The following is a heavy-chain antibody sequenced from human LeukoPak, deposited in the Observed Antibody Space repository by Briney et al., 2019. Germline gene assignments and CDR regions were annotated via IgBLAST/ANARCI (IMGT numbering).Heavy chain of an antibody. D-gene: IGHD4-11*01. CDR2: INPNSGGT. CDR1: GYTFTGYY. J-gene: IGHJ4*02. CDR3: ARALSRQIRDYLVFGY. V-gene: IGHV1-2*02. Sequence: GASVKVSCKASGYTFTGYYMHWVRQAPGQGVEWMGWINPNSGGTNYAQKFQGRVTMTRDTSISTAYMALSRLRSDDTAVYYCARALSRQIRDYLVFGYWGQGTLVTVSS.